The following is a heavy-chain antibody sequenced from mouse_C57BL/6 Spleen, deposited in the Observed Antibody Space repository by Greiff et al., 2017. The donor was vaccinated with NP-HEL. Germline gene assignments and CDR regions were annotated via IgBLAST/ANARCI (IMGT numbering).Heavy chain of an antibody. J-gene: IGHJ2*01. Sequence: QVQLQQPGAELARPGSSVKLSCKASGYTFTSYWMHWVKQRPIQGLEWIGNIDPSDSETHYNQKFKDKAPLTVDKSSSTAYMQLSSLTSEDSAVYYCARKTTPGYYFDYWGQGTTLTVSS. CDR1: GYTFTSYW. D-gene: IGHD2-12*01. CDR3: ARKTTPGYYFDY. CDR2: IDPSDSET. V-gene: IGHV1-52*01.